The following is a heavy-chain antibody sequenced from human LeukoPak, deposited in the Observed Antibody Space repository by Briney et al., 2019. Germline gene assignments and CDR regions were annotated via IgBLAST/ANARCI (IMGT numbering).Heavy chain of an antibody. Sequence: GGSLRLSCTASGFTFGDYAMSWVRQAPGKGLEWVGFIRSRAYGGTTEYAASVKGRFTISRDDSKSIAYLQMHSLKTEDTAVYYCTLSITMVRGVPDFAYWGQGTLVTVSS. CDR1: GFTFGDYA. V-gene: IGHV3-49*04. J-gene: IGHJ4*02. CDR3: TLSITMVRGVPDFAY. D-gene: IGHD3-10*01. CDR2: IRSRAYGGTT.